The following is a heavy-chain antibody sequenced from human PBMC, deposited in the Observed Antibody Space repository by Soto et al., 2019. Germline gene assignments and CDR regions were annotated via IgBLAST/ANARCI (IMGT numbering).Heavy chain of an antibody. V-gene: IGHV4-4*07. Sequence: ASETLSLTCPVSGGSISSYYWSWIRPPAGKGLEWIGRIYTSGSTNYNPSLKSRVTMSVDTSKNQFSLKLSSVTAADTAVYYCARDEGYSSGWYLPFFDYWGQGTLVTVSS. CDR3: ARDEGYSSGWYLPFFDY. CDR2: IYTSGST. CDR1: GGSISSYY. J-gene: IGHJ4*02. D-gene: IGHD6-19*01.